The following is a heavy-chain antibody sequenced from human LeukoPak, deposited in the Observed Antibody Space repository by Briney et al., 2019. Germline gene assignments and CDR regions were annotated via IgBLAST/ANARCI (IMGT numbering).Heavy chain of an antibody. CDR2: MKKDGSKI. CDR3: ATSPRDSEYAHFDH. V-gene: IGHV3-7*01. CDR1: GFTFSSYA. Sequence: GGSLRLPCAASGFTFSSYAMSWVRQAPGKELEWVANMKKDGSKIFYVDSVKGRFTISRDNAKNSLYLEMNSLGVEDTAVYYCATSPRDSEYAHFDHWGQGTLVTVSS. J-gene: IGHJ4*02. D-gene: IGHD2-2*01.